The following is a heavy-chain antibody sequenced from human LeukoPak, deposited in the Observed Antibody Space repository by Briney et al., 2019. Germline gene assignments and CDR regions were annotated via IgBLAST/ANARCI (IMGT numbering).Heavy chain of an antibody. J-gene: IGHJ3*02. Sequence: ASVKVSCKASGYTFTGYYMHWVRQAPGQGLEWMGWINPNSGGTNYAQKFQGRVTMTRDTSISTAYMELSRLRSDDTAVYYCARVEARYYYDSSGYYDAFDIWGQGTMVTVSS. CDR2: INPNSGGT. D-gene: IGHD3-22*01. V-gene: IGHV1-2*02. CDR1: GYTFTGYY. CDR3: ARVEARYYYDSSGYYDAFDI.